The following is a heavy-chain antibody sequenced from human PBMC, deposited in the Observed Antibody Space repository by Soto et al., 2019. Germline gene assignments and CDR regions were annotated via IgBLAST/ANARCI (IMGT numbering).Heavy chain of an antibody. CDR1: GDTFSNYG. V-gene: IGHV1-18*01. CDR3: ARVVPGAEAWFGP. CDR2: NSLYSDGT. D-gene: IGHD2-2*01. Sequence: QVQLVQSGGEVKRPGASVKVSCKTSGDTFSNYGITWVRQAPGQTLEWLGWNSLYSDGTNYAQKFQCRVSMTTDTSTTTAYMELRSLRSDDTAVYYCARVVPGAEAWFGPWGQGTLVTVSS. J-gene: IGHJ5*02.